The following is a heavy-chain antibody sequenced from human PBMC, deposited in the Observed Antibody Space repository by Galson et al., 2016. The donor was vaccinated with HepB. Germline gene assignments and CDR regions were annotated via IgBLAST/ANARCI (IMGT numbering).Heavy chain of an antibody. D-gene: IGHD5-18*01. V-gene: IGHV1-69*13. CDR3: ARALDTAMAHDAFDI. Sequence: SVKVSCKASGSTFSSYAINWVRQAPGQGLEWMGGIIPIFATSNYAQKFQARVTITADESTSTAYMEVSNLRSDDTAVYYCARALDTAMAHDAFDIWGQGTMVTVSS. CDR1: GSTFSSYA. J-gene: IGHJ3*02. CDR2: IIPIFATS.